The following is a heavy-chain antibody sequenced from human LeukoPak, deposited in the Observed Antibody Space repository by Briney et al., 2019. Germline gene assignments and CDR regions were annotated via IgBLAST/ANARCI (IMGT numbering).Heavy chain of an antibody. D-gene: IGHD6-13*01. Sequence: GGSLRLSCAASGFTFSSYGMHWVRQAPGKGLEWVSYISSSGSTIYYADSVKGRFTISRDNAKNSLYLQMNSLRAEDTAVYYCARGGLSEPAAGTISPPYWGQGTLVTVSS. CDR1: GFTFSSYG. J-gene: IGHJ4*02. CDR3: ARGGLSEPAAGTISPPY. CDR2: ISSSGSTI. V-gene: IGHV3-48*04.